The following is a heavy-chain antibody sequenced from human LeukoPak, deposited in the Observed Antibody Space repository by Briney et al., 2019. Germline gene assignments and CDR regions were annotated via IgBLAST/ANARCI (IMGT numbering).Heavy chain of an antibody. D-gene: IGHD2-2*02. CDR3: AKQTTTSCYTGSDY. CDR1: GFTFSSYA. Sequence: GGSLRLSCAASGFTFSSYAMSWVRQAPGKGLEWVSGICSSDNSRYYADSVKGRFTISRDNSKNTLYLQMNCLRADDTAVYYCAKQTTTSCYTGSDYWGQGTLVTVSS. CDR2: ICSSDNSR. V-gene: IGHV3-23*01. J-gene: IGHJ4*02.